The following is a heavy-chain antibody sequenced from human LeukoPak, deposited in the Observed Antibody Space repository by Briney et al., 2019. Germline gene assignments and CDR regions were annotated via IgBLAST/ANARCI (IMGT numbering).Heavy chain of an antibody. V-gene: IGHV3-23*01. Sequence: GGSLRLSCAASGFTFSSYAMSWVRQAPGKGLEWVSAISDSGDSTYYADSVKGRFTISRDNSKNTLYLQMNSLRAEDTAVYYCAKLIAVSGRDDYWGQGPPVTVSS. CDR2: ISDSGDST. D-gene: IGHD6-19*01. CDR3: AKLIAVSGRDDY. CDR1: GFTFSSYA. J-gene: IGHJ4*02.